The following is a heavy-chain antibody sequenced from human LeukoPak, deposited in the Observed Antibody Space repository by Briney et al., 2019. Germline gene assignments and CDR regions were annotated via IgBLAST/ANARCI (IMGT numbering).Heavy chain of an antibody. V-gene: IGHV4-61*02. D-gene: IGHD5-18*01. CDR1: GGSISSGSYY. J-gene: IGHJ6*03. CDR3: AREGLDSYGSYYYYYYMDV. Sequence: SQTLSLTCTVSGGSISSGSYYWIWIPQPAGRGLEWIGSIDTSGSTNYSPALKSRITITEDTTKNQYSLKPSSVTAADTAVYYCAREGLDSYGSYYYYYYMDVWGKGTTVTVSS. CDR2: IDTSGST.